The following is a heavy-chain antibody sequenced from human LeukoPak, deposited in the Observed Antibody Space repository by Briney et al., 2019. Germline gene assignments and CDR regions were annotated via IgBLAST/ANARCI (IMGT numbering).Heavy chain of an antibody. CDR1: GFTLEIYG. CDR2: VICHGGST. D-gene: IGHD6-13*01. Sequence: AGESLTLSCAVSGFTLEIYGMIGVLQPRGGGGVGVSGVICHGGSTGYTASVKGLFTISRDNAKNSLYLQMKSLRAEDTALYYCARGTLKAAATDFDYWGQGTLVTVSS. CDR3: ARGTLKAAATDFDY. J-gene: IGHJ4*02. V-gene: IGHV3-20*04.